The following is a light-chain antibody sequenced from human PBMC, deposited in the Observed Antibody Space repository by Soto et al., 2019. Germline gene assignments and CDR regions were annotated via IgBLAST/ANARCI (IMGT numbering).Light chain of an antibody. J-gene: IGLJ1*01. CDR3: SSYTTSYFYV. CDR2: EVE. Sequence: QSALTQHASVSGSPGQSLTISCTGSGRDIGAYNYVSWYQQHPGKAPKLIIYEVENRPSGVSNRFSASKSAFTASLTISGLQAEDEADYYCSSYTTSYFYVFGPGTKVTVL. V-gene: IGLV2-14*01. CDR1: GRDIGAYNY.